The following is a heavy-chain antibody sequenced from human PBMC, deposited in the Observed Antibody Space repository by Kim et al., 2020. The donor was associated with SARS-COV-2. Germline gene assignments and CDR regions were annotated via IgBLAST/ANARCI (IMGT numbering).Heavy chain of an antibody. D-gene: IGHD3-10*01. CDR2: IKSKTDGGTT. CDR1: GFTFSNAW. J-gene: IGHJ4*02. CDR3: TAGLWFGEPSPSDY. Sequence: GVSLRLSCAASGFTFSNAWMSWVRQAPGKGLEWVGRIKSKTDGGTTDYAAPVKGRFTISRDDSKNTLYLQMNSLKTEDTAVYYCTAGLWFGEPSPSDYWGQGTLDTVSS. V-gene: IGHV3-15*01.